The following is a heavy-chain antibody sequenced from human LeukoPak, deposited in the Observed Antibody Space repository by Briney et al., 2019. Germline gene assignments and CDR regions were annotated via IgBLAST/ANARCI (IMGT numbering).Heavy chain of an antibody. V-gene: IGHV4-59*01. CDR1: GGSISSYY. J-gene: IGHJ6*03. Sequence: SETLSLTCTVSGGSISSYYWSWIRQPPGKGLEWIGYIYYSGSTNYNPSLKSRVTISVDTSKNQFSLKLSSVTAADTAVYYCARSGLRHCYYYMDVWGKGTTVTVSS. CDR2: IYYSGST. CDR3: ARSGLRHCYYYMDV. D-gene: IGHD5-18*01.